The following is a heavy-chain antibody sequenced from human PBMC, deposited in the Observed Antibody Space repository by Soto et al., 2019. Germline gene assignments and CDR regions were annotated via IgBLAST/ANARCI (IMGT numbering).Heavy chain of an antibody. CDR1: GFTFSTYA. J-gene: IGHJ4*02. CDR3: AKSDSDSGSYGVGHEN. Sequence: EVQLLESGGDLVQPGGSLRLSCAASGFTFSTYAMSWVRQTAGKGLEWVSAISGSGGTTYYADSVKGRVTVSRDNSMNTVYLRLNRLRVEGTGIFSSAKSDSDSGSYGVGHENSGQGTLVTGTS. V-gene: IGHV3-23*01. D-gene: IGHD3-10*01. CDR2: ISGSGGTT.